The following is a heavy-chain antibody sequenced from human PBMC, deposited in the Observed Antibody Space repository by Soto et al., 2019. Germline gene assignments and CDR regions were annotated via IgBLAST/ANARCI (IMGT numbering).Heavy chain of an antibody. CDR1: GFTFSSYD. V-gene: IGHV3-13*01. J-gene: IGHJ4*02. D-gene: IGHD3-10*01. Sequence: GGSLRLSCAASGFTFSSYDMHWVRQATGKGLEWVSAIGAAGDTYYPGSVKGRFTISRENAKNSLYLQMNSLRAEDTAVYYCAREDGSGDFDYWGQGTLVTVPQ. CDR2: IGAAGDT. CDR3: AREDGSGDFDY.